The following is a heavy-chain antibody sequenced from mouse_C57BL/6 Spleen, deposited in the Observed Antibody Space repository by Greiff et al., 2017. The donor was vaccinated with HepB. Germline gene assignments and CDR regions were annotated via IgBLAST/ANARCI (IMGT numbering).Heavy chain of an antibody. CDR1: GFSLTSYG. V-gene: IGHV2-2*01. J-gene: IGHJ1*03. D-gene: IGHD1-1*02. CDR3: ARKGGSYFDV. CDR2: IWSGGST. Sequence: VKLMESGPGLVQPSQSLSITCTVSGFSLTSYGVHWVRQSPGKGLEWLGVIWSGGSTDYNAAFISRLSISKDNSKSQVFFKMNSLQADDTAIYYWARKGGSYFDVWGTGTTVTVSS.